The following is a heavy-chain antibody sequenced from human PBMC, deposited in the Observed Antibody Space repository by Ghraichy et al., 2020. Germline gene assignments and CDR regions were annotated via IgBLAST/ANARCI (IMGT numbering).Heavy chain of an antibody. Sequence: GGSLRLSCAASGFTFSNYWMSWVRQAPGKGLEWVANIKQDGSEKYYVDSVKGRFTISRDNAKNSLYLQMNSLRAEDTAVYYCARDERVDFWSEWGYYYYGMDVWGQGTTVTVSS. CDR3: ARDERVDFWSEWGYYYYGMDV. D-gene: IGHD3-3*01. CDR2: IKQDGSEK. J-gene: IGHJ6*02. V-gene: IGHV3-7*01. CDR1: GFTFSNYW.